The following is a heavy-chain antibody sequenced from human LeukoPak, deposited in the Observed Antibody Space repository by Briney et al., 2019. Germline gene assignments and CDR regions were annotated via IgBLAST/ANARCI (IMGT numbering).Heavy chain of an antibody. CDR3: ARVKGSSGYYSPLFDY. Sequence: ASVKASCKASGYTFTGYYMHWVRQAPGQGLEWMGWINPNSGGTNYAQKFQGRVTMTRDTSISTAYMELSRLRSDDTAVYYCARVKGSSGYYSPLFDYWGQGTLVTVSS. CDR2: INPNSGGT. V-gene: IGHV1-2*02. CDR1: GYTFTGYY. J-gene: IGHJ4*02. D-gene: IGHD3-22*01.